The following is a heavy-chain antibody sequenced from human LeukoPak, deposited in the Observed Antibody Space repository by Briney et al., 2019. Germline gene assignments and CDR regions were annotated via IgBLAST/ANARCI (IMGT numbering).Heavy chain of an antibody. V-gene: IGHV1-2*02. CDR3: ARYDDSSELAFDI. CDR2: INPNTGNT. J-gene: IGHJ3*02. D-gene: IGHD3-22*01. CDR1: GYTFTDYY. Sequence: ASVKVSCKASGYTFTDYYMHWVRPAPGQGLEWMGWINPNTGNTNYVQKLQGRVTMTRDTSISTAYLELNRLRSDDTAVYYCARYDDSSELAFDIWGQGTVVTVSS.